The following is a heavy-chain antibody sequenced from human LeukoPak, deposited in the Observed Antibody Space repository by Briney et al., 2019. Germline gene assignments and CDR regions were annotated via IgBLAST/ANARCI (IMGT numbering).Heavy chain of an antibody. CDR2: TYYRSNWYN. Sequence: SQTLSLTCAISGDSVSSNSAAWNWIRQSPSRGLEWLVRTYYRSNWYNDYDVSLKSRITINPDTSKTQFSLQLNSVTPEDTAVYYCVSGRVDGFDAFDIWGQGTMVTVSS. D-gene: IGHD6-19*01. CDR3: VSGRVDGFDAFDI. J-gene: IGHJ3*02. CDR1: GDSVSSNSAA. V-gene: IGHV6-1*01.